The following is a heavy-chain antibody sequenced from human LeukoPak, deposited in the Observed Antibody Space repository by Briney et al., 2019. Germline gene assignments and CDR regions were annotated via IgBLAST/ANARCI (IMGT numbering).Heavy chain of an antibody. CDR3: AKRGVVIRVILVGFHKEANYFDS. CDR1: GFTFSSYS. CDR2: ISGSGGRT. D-gene: IGHD3-22*01. Sequence: PGGSLRLSCAASGFTFSSYSMSWVRQAPGKGLEWVAGISGSGGRTNYADSVKGRFTGSRDNPKNTLYPQMNSLRAEDRAVYFCAKRGVVIRVILVGFHKEANYFDSWGQGALVTVFS. V-gene: IGHV3-23*01. J-gene: IGHJ4*02.